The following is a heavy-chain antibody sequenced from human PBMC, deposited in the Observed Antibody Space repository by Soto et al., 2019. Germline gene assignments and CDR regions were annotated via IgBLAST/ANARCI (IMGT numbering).Heavy chain of an antibody. Sequence: SETLSLTCAVYGGSFSGYYWSWIRQPPGKGLEWIEEINHSGSTNYNPSLKSRVTISVDTSKNQFSLKLSSVTAADTAVYYCARGRGLMREYYWGQGTLVTVSS. J-gene: IGHJ4*02. CDR3: ARGRGLMREYY. D-gene: IGHD3-10*01. CDR2: INHSGST. CDR1: GGSFSGYY. V-gene: IGHV4-34*01.